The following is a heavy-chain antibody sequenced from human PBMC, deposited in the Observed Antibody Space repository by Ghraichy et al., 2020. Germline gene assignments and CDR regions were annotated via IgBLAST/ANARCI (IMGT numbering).Heavy chain of an antibody. CDR2: IIPIFGTA. CDR3: ARYSDCGGGDCYPIGMDV. D-gene: IGHD2-21*02. CDR1: GGTFSSYA. J-gene: IGHJ6*02. Sequence: SVKVSCKASGGTFSSYAISWVRQAPGQGLEWMGGIIPIFGTANYAQKFQGRVTITADESTSTAYMELSSLRSEDTAVYYCARYSDCGGGDCYPIGMDVWGQGTTVTVSS. V-gene: IGHV1-69*13.